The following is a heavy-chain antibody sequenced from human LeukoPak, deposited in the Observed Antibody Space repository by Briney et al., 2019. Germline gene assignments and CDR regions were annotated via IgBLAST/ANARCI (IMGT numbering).Heavy chain of an antibody. CDR3: ARVRGKWLHNQPLDY. J-gene: IGHJ4*02. CDR2: INHSGST. CDR1: GFTFSSYA. D-gene: IGHD5-24*01. Sequence: GSLRLSCAASGFTFSSYAMSWIRQPPGKGLEWIGEINHSGSTNYNPSLKSRVTISVDTSKNQFSLKLSSVTAADTAVYYCARVRGKWLHNQPLDYWGQGTLVTVSS. V-gene: IGHV4-34*01.